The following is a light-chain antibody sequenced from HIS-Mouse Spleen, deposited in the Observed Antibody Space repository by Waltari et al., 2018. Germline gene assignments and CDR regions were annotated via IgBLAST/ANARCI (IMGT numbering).Light chain of an antibody. J-gene: IGKJ4*01. V-gene: IGKV1-27*01. CDR1: QGISNY. CDR3: QKYNSAPELT. Sequence: DIQMTQSPSSLSASVGDRVTITCRASQGISNYLAWYQQKPGKVPKLLIYAASTLQTGVPSRFSGSGSGTDFTLTISSLQPEDVATYYCQKYNSAPELTFGGGTKVEIK. CDR2: AAS.